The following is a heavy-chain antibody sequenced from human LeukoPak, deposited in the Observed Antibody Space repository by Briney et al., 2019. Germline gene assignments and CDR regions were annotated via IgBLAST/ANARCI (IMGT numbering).Heavy chain of an antibody. CDR3: ATSITIFGVVILSFDY. CDR2: MNPNSGNT. D-gene: IGHD3-3*01. J-gene: IGHJ4*02. V-gene: IGHV1-8*03. CDR1: GYTFTSYD. Sequence: GASVKVSCKASGYTFTSYDINWVRQATGQGLEWMGWMNPNSGNTGYAQKFQGRVTITRNTSISTAYMELSSLRSEDTAVYYCATSITIFGVVILSFDYWGQGTLVTVSS.